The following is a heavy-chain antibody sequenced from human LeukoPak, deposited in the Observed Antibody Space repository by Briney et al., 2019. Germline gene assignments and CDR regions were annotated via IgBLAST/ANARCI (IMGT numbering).Heavy chain of an antibody. CDR2: ISSGGSSI. J-gene: IGHJ3*02. Sequence: GGSLRLSCAASGFTFSTYSMTWVRQAPGKGLEWLSYISSGGSSIYYADSVKGRFTISRDNAKNSLYLQMNSLRAEDTAVYYCARDFVANGGEPYPDAFDIWGQGTMVTVSS. CDR1: GFTFSTYS. V-gene: IGHV3-48*01. CDR3: ARDFVANGGEPYPDAFDI. D-gene: IGHD3-10*01.